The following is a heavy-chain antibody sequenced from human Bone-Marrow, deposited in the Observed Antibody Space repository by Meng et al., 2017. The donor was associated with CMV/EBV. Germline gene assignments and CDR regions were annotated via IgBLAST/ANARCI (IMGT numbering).Heavy chain of an antibody. D-gene: IGHD3-3*01. J-gene: IGHJ5*02. CDR1: FSSYA. V-gene: IGHV1-69*05. CDR2: IIPIFGTA. CDR3: ARGSRYDFWSGYSDNWFDP. Sequence: FSSYAIGWVRQAPGQGLEWMGGIIPIFGTANYAQKFQGRVTITTDESTSTAYMELSSLRSEDTAVYYCARGSRYDFWSGYSDNWFDPWGQGTLVTVSS.